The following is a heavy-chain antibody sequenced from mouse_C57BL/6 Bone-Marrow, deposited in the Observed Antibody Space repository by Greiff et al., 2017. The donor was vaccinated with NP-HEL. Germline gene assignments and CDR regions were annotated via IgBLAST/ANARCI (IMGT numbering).Heavy chain of an antibody. CDR1: GYTFTSYW. D-gene: IGHD1-2*01. CDR2: IDPSDSYT. J-gene: IGHJ3*01. Sequence: VQLQQPGAELVKPGASVKLSCKASGYTFTSYWMQWVKQRPGQGLEWIGEIDPSDSYTNYNQKFKGKATLTVDTSSSTAYMQLSSLTSEDSAVYYCASLRPFAYWGQGTLVTVSA. V-gene: IGHV1-50*01. CDR3: ASLRPFAY.